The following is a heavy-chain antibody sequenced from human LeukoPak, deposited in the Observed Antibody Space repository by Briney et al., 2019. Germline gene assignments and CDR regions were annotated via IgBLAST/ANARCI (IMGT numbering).Heavy chain of an antibody. Sequence: SQTLSLTCTVSGGSISSGGYYWSWIRQHPGKGLEWIGYIYYGGSTYYNPSLKSRVTISVDTSKNQFSLKLSSVTAADTAVYYCARDSIAVAAGALDYWGQGTLVTVSS. CDR1: GGSISSGGYY. CDR2: IYYGGST. CDR3: ARDSIAVAAGALDY. J-gene: IGHJ4*02. D-gene: IGHD6-19*01. V-gene: IGHV4-31*03.